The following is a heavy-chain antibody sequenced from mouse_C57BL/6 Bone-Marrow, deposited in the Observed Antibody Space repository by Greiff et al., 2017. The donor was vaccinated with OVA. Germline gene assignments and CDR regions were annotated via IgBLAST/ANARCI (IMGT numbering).Heavy chain of an antibody. CDR1: GYTFTDYY. D-gene: IGHD3-3*01. CDR3: ARGGQGY. V-gene: IGHV1-76*01. J-gene: IGHJ2*01. Sequence: VQLQPSGAELVRPGASVKLSCKASGYTFTDYYINWVKQRPGQGLEWIARIYPGSGNTYYNEKFKGKATLTADKSSSTAYMQLSSLKYEDSDVYFCARGGQGYWGQGTTLTVSS. CDR2: IYPGSGNT.